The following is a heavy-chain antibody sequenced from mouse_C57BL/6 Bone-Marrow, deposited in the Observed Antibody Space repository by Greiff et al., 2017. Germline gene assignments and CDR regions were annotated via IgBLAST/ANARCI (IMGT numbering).Heavy chain of an antibody. CDR3: ARRSDYDEGYYAMDY. J-gene: IGHJ4*01. Sequence: VQLQQPGAELVMPGASVKLSCKASGYTFTSYWMHWVKQRPGQGLEWIGEIDPSDSYTNYNQKFKGKSTLTVDKSSSTAYMQLSSLTSEDSAVYYCARRSDYDEGYYAMDYWGQGTSVTVSS. CDR2: IDPSDSYT. CDR1: GYTFTSYW. V-gene: IGHV1-69*01. D-gene: IGHD2-4*01.